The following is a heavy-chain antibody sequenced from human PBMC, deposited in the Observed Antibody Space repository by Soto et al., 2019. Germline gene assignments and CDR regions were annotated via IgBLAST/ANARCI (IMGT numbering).Heavy chain of an antibody. CDR3: ASTLPTKKNQRTCGDAFDV. CDR1: GFTFRSYA. V-gene: IGHV3-23*01. Sequence: EVQLLESGGGLVQPGGSLRLSCAASGFTFRSYAMTWVRQVPGKGLEWVSTVSGRAASTKYAGTVKARFTISRDNSKTTFYHRVNVLRAQDTAVYHCASTLPTKKNQRTCGDAFDVWGQGTTVTGYS. J-gene: IGHJ3*01. D-gene: IGHD2-2*01. CDR2: VSGRAAST.